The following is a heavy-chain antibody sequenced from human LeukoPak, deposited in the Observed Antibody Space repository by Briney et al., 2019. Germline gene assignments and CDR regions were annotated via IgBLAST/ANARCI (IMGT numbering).Heavy chain of an antibody. CDR1: AFSFSKFA. D-gene: IGHD3-10*01. CDR3: ARGGIPTGPYYYFYYMDV. V-gene: IGHV3-30*08. J-gene: IGHJ6*03. CDR2: ISYDGNNR. Sequence: PGGSLRLSCAASAFSFSKFALIWVRQAPGKGLEWVAVISYDGNNRFYADSVKGRFTISRDNSRNTLYLQMNSLSGDDAAVYSCARGGIPTGPYYYFYYMDVWGKGTAVTVSS.